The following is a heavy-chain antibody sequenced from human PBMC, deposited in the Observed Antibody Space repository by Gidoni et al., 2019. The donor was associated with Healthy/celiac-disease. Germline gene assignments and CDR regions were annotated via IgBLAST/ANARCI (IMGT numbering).Heavy chain of an antibody. D-gene: IGHD3-16*01. J-gene: IGHJ4*02. CDR1: GFTFTSCA. CDR2: IVVGSGNT. CDR3: AAGVYDYVWGIRM. Sequence: QMQLVHSGPEVKKPGTSVKVSCKASGFTFTSCAMQWVRQARGQRLEWIGWIVVGSGNTNYAQKFQERVTITRDMSTSTAYMELSSLRSEDTAVYYCAAGVYDYVWGIRMWGQGTLVTVSS. V-gene: IGHV1-58*02.